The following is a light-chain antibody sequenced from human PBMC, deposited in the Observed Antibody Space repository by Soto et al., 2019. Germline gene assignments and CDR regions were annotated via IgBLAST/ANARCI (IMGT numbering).Light chain of an antibody. Sequence: EIVMTQSPSTLSVSPGERATLSRRASQSVSSDLAWYQQKPGQAPRLLIYGASTRATGIPARFSGSGPGTEFTLTISSLQSEDFAVYYCQQYNNWPWTFGQGTKVDIK. J-gene: IGKJ1*01. V-gene: IGKV3-15*01. CDR2: GAS. CDR3: QQYNNWPWT. CDR1: QSVSSD.